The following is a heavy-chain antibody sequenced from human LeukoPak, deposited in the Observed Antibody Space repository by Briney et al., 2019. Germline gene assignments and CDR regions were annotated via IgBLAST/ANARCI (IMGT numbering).Heavy chain of an antibody. CDR2: IWDDGNNK. Sequence: GGSLRLSCAASGFSFSNHGMHWVRQAQGKRLKWLEFIWDDGNNKRYANSVNGRFTISRDNSENALYLQMNGLTAEDTAMYYCARDSYQDYYGRFDPWGQGTLVIVSS. CDR1: GFSFSNHG. V-gene: IGHV3-33*01. D-gene: IGHD3-10*01. J-gene: IGHJ5*02. CDR3: ARDSYQDYYGRFDP.